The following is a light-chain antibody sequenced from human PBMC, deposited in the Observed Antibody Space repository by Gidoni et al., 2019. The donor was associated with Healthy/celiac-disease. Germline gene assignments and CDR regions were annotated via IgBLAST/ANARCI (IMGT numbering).Light chain of an antibody. Sequence: IVMTQSPATLSVSPVERGTLSCRASQRVSSNFAGYQQEPGQAPRLLIYGATTRAPGIPDRFSVSGSVTEFPLTISSLPSADFAFSYCHQDNNLPTAFGGGPQVETK. CDR1: QRVSSN. CDR2: GAT. V-gene: IGKV3-15*01. CDR3: HQDNNLPTA. J-gene: IGKJ4*01.